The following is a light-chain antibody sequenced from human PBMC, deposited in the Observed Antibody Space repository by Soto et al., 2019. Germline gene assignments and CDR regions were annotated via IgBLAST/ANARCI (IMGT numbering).Light chain of an antibody. V-gene: IGKV1-5*01. CDR1: QSISSW. Sequence: DIQMTQSPSTLSASVVDRVTITCRARQSISSWLAWYQQKPGKAPKLLIYDASSLESGVPSRFSGSGSGTEFTLTISSLQPDDFATYYCQQYNSYPWTFGQGTKVDSK. CDR2: DAS. J-gene: IGKJ1*01. CDR3: QQYNSYPWT.